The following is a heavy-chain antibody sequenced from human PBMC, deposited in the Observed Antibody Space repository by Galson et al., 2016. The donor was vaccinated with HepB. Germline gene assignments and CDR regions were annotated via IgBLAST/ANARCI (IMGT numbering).Heavy chain of an antibody. Sequence: SETLSLTCAVSGGSISRSNWRSWVRQIPGKGLEWIGQIYHSGTTNYNPSLKSRVTISVDKSNNQFSLNLRSVTAADTAVYYCASYYDNDYWYFDLWGLGTLVTVSS. D-gene: IGHD3-22*01. CDR1: GGSISRSNW. J-gene: IGHJ2*01. CDR3: ASYYDNDYWYFDL. V-gene: IGHV4-4*02. CDR2: IYHSGTT.